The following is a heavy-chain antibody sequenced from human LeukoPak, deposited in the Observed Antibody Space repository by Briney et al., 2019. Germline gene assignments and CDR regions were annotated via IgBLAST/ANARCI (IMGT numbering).Heavy chain of an antibody. CDR1: GFTFSSYA. CDR3: ANRPNKAFDI. CDR2: ISYDGSNK. V-gene: IGHV3-30-3*01. Sequence: GGSLRLSCAASGFTFSSYAMHWVRQAPGKGLEWVAVISYDGSNKYYADSVKGRFTISRDNSKNTLYLQMNSLRAEDTAVYYCANRPNKAFDIWGQGTMVTVSS. J-gene: IGHJ3*02.